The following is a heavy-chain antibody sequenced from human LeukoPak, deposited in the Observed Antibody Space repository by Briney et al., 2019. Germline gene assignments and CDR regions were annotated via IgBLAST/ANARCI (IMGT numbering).Heavy chain of an antibody. CDR3: ARDLRSSGYYWLTTFDI. J-gene: IGHJ3*02. V-gene: IGHV1-69*13. CDR1: GGTFSSYA. Sequence: SVKVSCKASGGTFSSYAINWVRQAPGQGLEWMGGIIPIFGTANYAQKFQGRVTITADESTSTAYMELSSLRSEDTAVYYCARDLRSSGYYWLTTFDIRGQGTMVTVSS. D-gene: IGHD3-22*01. CDR2: IIPIFGTA.